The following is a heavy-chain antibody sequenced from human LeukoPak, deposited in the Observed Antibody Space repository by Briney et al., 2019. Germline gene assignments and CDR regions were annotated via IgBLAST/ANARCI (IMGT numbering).Heavy chain of an antibody. Sequence: GASVTVSCKASGYTFTDYSIHWVRQAPGQGLEWMGWINPKSGDTKYAQKFQGRVTITRGNSISTDYMELTRLRSDDTAIYYCTRSGQQPTYHWNYGFSADSWGQGTLVIVSS. J-gene: IGHJ4*02. CDR3: TRSGQQPTYHWNYGFSADS. V-gene: IGHV1-2*02. CDR2: INPKSGDT. D-gene: IGHD1-7*01. CDR1: GYTFTDYS.